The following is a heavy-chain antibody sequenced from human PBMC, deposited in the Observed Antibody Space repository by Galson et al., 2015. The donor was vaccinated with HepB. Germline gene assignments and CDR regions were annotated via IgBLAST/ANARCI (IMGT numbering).Heavy chain of an antibody. Sequence: SETLSLTCAVYGGSFSGYYWSWIRQPPGKGLEWIGEINHSGSTNYNPSLKSRVTISVDTSKNQFSLKLSSVTAADTAVYYCARSRGYSYGPRGSDPWGQGTLVTVSS. D-gene: IGHD5-18*01. CDR3: ARSRGYSYGPRGSDP. CDR2: INHSGST. V-gene: IGHV4-34*01. CDR1: GGSFSGYY. J-gene: IGHJ5*02.